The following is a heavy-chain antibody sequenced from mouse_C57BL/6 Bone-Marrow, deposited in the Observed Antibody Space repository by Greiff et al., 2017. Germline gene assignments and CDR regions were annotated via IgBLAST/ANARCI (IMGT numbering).Heavy chain of an antibody. CDR1: GFSFNTYA. Sequence: DVKLVEPGGGLVQPKGSLKLSCAASGFSFNTYAMNWVRQAPGKGLEWVARIRSKSNNYATYYADSVKDRFTISRDDSESMLYLQMNNLKTEDTAMYYFVAYDGYYSYWGQGTTLTVSS. D-gene: IGHD2-3*01. CDR2: IRSKSNNYAT. CDR3: VAYDGYYSY. V-gene: IGHV10-1*01. J-gene: IGHJ2*01.